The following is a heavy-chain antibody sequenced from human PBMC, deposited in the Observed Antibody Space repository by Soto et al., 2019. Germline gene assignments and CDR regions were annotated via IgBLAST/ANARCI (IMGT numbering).Heavy chain of an antibody. D-gene: IGHD2-15*01. CDR1: GFTFTNLA. CDR3: VVSDCSGIECRRFPH. CDR2: ISGSGEDT. J-gene: IGHJ1*01. V-gene: IGHV3-23*01. Sequence: EVQLLESGGGLVQPGESLRLSCAASGFTFTNLAMGWVRQAPGKGLEWVSGISGSGEDTYYAESVKGRFTISRDISKNTLYLQMNSLRADDTAVHFCVVSDCSGIECRRFPHWGQGTLVSVSS.